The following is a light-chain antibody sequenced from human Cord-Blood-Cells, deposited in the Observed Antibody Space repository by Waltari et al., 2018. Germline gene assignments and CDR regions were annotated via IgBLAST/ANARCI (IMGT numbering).Light chain of an antibody. CDR1: QSVSSN. Sequence: EIVMTQSPATLSVSPGERATLSCRASQSVSSNLAWYQQKPGQAPRLLIYGASTRATGIPARFSGSGSGTEFTLTISNLQSEDFAVYYCQQYNNWQVTFGQGTRLEIK. J-gene: IGKJ5*01. CDR3: QQYNNWQVT. CDR2: GAS. V-gene: IGKV3-15*01.